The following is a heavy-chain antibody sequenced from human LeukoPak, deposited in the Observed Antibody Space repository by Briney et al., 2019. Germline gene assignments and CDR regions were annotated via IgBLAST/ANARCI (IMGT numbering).Heavy chain of an antibody. V-gene: IGHV3-23*01. D-gene: IGHD6-19*01. J-gene: IGHJ4*02. CDR3: AKTRGWPYYFNY. CDR2: VTGSDDST. CDR1: GFSFSSVA. Sequence: PGGSLRLSCAASGFSFSSVAMTWVRQAPGKGLEWVSTVTGSDDSTYYADSVKDRFSISRDNSKNMVYLQLNSLRAEDTAIYYCAKTRGWPYYFNYWGQGTLVTVSS.